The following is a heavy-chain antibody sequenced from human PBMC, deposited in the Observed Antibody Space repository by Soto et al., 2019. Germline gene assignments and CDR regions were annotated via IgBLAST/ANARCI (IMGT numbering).Heavy chain of an antibody. CDR3: AGYPRFDC. Sequence: EVQLVESGGGWVQPGGSLRLSCAASGFSFSNYAMNWVRQAPGKGLEWVSYISSSSDTVYHTDSVKGRFTISRDNVKNSLSLQMNSLRDEDTAVYYCAGYPRFDCWGQGILVTVSS. J-gene: IGHJ4*02. CDR1: GFSFSNYA. CDR2: ISSSSDTV. V-gene: IGHV3-48*02.